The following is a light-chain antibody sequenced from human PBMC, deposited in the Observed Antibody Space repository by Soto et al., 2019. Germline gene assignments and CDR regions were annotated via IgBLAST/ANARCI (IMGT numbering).Light chain of an antibody. CDR3: GSWDSSLSAYV. J-gene: IGLJ1*01. Sequence: QSVLTQPPSLSAAPGQKVTISCSGSSSNIGGNSVSWYQHLPGAAPKLLIYDDDKRPSGIPDRFSGSKSGTSATLGITGIQTGDEAAYYCGSWDSSLSAYVFATGTKVTVL. CDR1: SSNIGGNS. CDR2: DDD. V-gene: IGLV1-51*01.